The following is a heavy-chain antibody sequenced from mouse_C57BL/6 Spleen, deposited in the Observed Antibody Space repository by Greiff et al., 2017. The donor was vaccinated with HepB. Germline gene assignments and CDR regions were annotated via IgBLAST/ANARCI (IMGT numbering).Heavy chain of an antibody. J-gene: IGHJ1*03. V-gene: IGHV14-2*01. CDR2: IDPEDGET. CDR3: ASPYYYGSSYWYFDV. CDR1: GFNIKDYY. Sequence: EVQLQQSGAELVKPGASVKLSCTASGFNIKDYYMHWVKQRTEQGLEWIGRIDPEDGETKYAPKFQGKATITADTSSNTAYLQLSSLTSEDTDVYYCASPYYYGSSYWYFDVWGTGTTVTVSS. D-gene: IGHD1-1*01.